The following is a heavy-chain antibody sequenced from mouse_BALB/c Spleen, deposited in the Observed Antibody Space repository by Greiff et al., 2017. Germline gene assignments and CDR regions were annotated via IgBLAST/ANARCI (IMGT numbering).Heavy chain of an antibody. Sequence: QVQLQQSGAELMKPGASVKISCKATGYTFSSYWIEWVKQRPGHGLEWIGEILPGSGSTNYNEKFKGKATFTADTSSNTAYMQLSSLTSEDSAVYYCARAGQLGRLDYWGQGTTLTVSS. V-gene: IGHV1-9*01. CDR3: ARAGQLGRLDY. J-gene: IGHJ2*01. D-gene: IGHD3-1*01. CDR2: ILPGSGST. CDR1: GYTFSSYW.